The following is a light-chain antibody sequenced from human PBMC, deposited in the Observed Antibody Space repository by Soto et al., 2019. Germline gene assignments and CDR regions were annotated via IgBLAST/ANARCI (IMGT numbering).Light chain of an antibody. CDR1: ISDVGGYNF. CDR2: GDT. V-gene: IGLV2-23*01. CDR3: CSYAGSSTWV. J-gene: IGLJ3*02. Sequence: QSALTQPASVSGSPGQSITITCSGTISDVGGYNFVSWYQQHPGKAPKFIIYGDTKWPSGVSNRFSGSKSGNTASLTISGLQAEDEADYCCCSYAGSSTWVFGGGTKVTVL.